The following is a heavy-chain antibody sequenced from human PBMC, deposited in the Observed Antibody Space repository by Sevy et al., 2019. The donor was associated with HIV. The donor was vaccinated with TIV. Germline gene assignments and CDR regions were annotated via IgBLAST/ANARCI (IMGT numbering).Heavy chain of an antibody. CDR2: IYYNGHI. CDR3: AGENAWGRGYS. J-gene: IGHJ4*02. D-gene: IGHD1-26*01. CDR1: GGSITILY. Sequence: SETLSLTCTVSGGSITILYWNWIRQPPGKGLEWIANIYYNGHINYNPSLKSRVTLSLDTFKNQFSLRLSSVTAADTAMYYCAGENAWGRGYSWGQGTLVTVSS. V-gene: IGHV4-59*08.